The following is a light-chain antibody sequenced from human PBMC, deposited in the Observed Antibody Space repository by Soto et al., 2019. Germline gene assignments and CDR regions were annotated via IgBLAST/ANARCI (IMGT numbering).Light chain of an antibody. CDR2: EDN. CDR1: NLGEKY. V-gene: IGLV3-1*01. Sequence: SYELTQPPSVSVSPGQTASITCSGDNLGEKYTCWYKQKAGQSPVLVIYEDNKRPSGIPERISGSNSGNTATLTISGTQTMDEADYYCLAWDSGTMVFGGGTKLTVL. J-gene: IGLJ3*02. CDR3: LAWDSGTMV.